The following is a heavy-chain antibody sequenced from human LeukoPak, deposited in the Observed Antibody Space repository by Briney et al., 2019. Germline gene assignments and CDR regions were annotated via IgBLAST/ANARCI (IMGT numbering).Heavy chain of an antibody. CDR3: AKSYFDYSTYYSYYFNL. CDR2: VYTSGST. Sequence: SETLSLTCTVSGGSISGGYWSWIRQPPGRGLEWIGYVYTSGSTNYNPSLKSRVTISVDTSKSQFALKLSSVTAADTAVYYCAKSYFDYSTYYSYYFNLWAQGALVTVSS. V-gene: IGHV4-4*09. D-gene: IGHD4-11*01. J-gene: IGHJ4*02. CDR1: GGSISGGY.